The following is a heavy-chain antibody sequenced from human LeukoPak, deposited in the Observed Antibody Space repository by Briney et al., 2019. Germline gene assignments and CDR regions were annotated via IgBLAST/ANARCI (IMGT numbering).Heavy chain of an antibody. V-gene: IGHV3-23*01. CDR3: AKEFSLYGSGSPYFDY. CDR2: ISGSGGST. Sequence: GGPLRLSCAASGFTFSSYGMSWVRQAPGKGLEWVSAISGSGGSTYYADSVKGRFTISRDNSKNTLYLQMNSLRAEDTAVYYCAKEFSLYGSGSPYFDYWGQGTLVTVSS. D-gene: IGHD3-10*01. J-gene: IGHJ4*02. CDR1: GFTFSSYG.